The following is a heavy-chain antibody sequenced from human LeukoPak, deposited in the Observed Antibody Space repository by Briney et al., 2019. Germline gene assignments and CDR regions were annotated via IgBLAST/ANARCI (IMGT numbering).Heavy chain of an antibody. D-gene: IGHD3-10*01. J-gene: IGHJ3*02. CDR2: INPSGGST. V-gene: IGHV1-46*01. Sequence: GASVKVSCKASGYTFTSYYMHWVRQAPGQGLEWMGIINPSGGSTSYAQKFQGRVTITADESTSTAYMELSSLRSEDTAVYYCASYYYGSGSYKNAFDIWGQGTMVTVSS. CDR3: ASYYYGSGSYKNAFDI. CDR1: GYTFTSYY.